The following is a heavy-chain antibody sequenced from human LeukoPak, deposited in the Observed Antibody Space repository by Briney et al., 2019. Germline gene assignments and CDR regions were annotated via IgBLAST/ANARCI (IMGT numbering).Heavy chain of an antibody. CDR3: ARETPGYCSGGSCSS. D-gene: IGHD2-15*01. J-gene: IGHJ5*02. CDR1: GGSISSGGYY. CDR2: IYYSGST. V-gene: IGHV4-31*03. Sequence: SQTLSLTCTVSGGSISSGGYYWSWIRQHPGKGLEWIGYIYYSGSTYYNPSLKSRVTISVDTSKNQFSLKLSSVTAADTAVYYCARETPGYCSGGSCSSWGQGTLVTVSP.